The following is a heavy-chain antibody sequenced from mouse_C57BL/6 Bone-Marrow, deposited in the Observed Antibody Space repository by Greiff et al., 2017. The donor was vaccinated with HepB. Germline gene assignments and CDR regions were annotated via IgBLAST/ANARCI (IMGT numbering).Heavy chain of an antibody. D-gene: IGHD1-1*01. V-gene: IGHV1-47*01. J-gene: IGHJ4*01. CDR1: GYTFTTYP. Sequence: QVQLKESGAELVKPGASVKMSCKASGYTFTTYPIEWMKQNHGKSLEWIGNFHPYNDDTKYNEKFKGKATLTVEKSSSTVYLELSRLTTDDSAVYYCARRGGYYGSSSHYAMDYWGQGTSVTVSS. CDR2: FHPYNDDT. CDR3: ARRGGYYGSSSHYAMDY.